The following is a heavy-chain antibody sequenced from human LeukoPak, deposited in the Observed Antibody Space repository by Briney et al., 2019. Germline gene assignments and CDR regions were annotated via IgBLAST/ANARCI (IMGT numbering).Heavy chain of an antibody. J-gene: IGHJ4*02. CDR1: GGSISSSSYY. Sequence: PSETLSLTCTVSGGSISSSSYYWGWIRQPPGKGLEWIGSTYYSGSTYYNPSLKSRVTISVDTSKNQFSLKLSSVTAADTAVYYCARGAVTVAGQFDYWGQGTLVTVSS. CDR3: ARGAVTVAGQFDY. V-gene: IGHV4-39*07. CDR2: TYYSGST. D-gene: IGHD6-19*01.